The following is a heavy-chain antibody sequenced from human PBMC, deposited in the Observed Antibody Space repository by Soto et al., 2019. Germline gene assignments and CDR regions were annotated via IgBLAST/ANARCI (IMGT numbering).Heavy chain of an antibody. CDR1: GFIFSSYG. J-gene: IGHJ3*02. CDR2: IWYDGSKK. D-gene: IGHD3-3*01. CDR3: ARASREEWMLGASDI. Sequence: QVQLVESGGGVVQPGRSLKLSCAASGFIFSSYGMHWVRQAPGKGLEWVSVIWYDGSKKYYGDSVKGRFTISRDNAKNTLYLQMNSLRVEDTAVYYCARASREEWMLGASDIWGQGTMVTVSS. V-gene: IGHV3-33*01.